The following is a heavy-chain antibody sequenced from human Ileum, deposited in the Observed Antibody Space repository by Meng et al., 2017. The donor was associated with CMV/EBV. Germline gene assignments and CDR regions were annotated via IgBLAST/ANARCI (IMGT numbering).Heavy chain of an antibody. CDR2: IHHSGRV. CDR3: AREYGGRYDFDY. Sequence: CTGSGASISSGDYHWSWIRQHPGKGLEWLGYIHHSGRVYYNPSLKSRVTISMDTSKNQFSLRLNSVTAADTAVHYCAREYGGRYDFDYWGQGILVTVSS. V-gene: IGHV4-31*03. CDR1: GASISSGDYH. D-gene: IGHD3-16*01. J-gene: IGHJ4*02.